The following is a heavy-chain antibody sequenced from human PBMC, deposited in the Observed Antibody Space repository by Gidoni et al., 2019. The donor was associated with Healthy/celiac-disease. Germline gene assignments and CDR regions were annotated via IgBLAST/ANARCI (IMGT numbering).Heavy chain of an antibody. J-gene: IGHJ4*02. CDR2: ISYDGSNK. CDR3: AKDPGYSHFS. V-gene: IGHV3-30*18. Sequence: QVQLVESGGGVVQPGRSLRLSCAASGFTFSSYGMHWVRQAPGKGLEWVAVISYDGSNKYYADSVKGRFTISRDNSKNTLYLQMNSLRAEDTAVYYCAKDPGYSHFSWGQGTLVTVSS. D-gene: IGHD5-12*01. CDR1: GFTFSSYG.